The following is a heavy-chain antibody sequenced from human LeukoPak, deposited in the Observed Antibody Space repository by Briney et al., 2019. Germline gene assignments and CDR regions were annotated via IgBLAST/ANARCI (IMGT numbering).Heavy chain of an antibody. J-gene: IGHJ4*02. Sequence: GGSLRLSCAASGFTFSSYEMNWVRQAPGKGLEWISYISSSDSTISYADSVKGRLTISRDNAKNSLYLQMNSLRAEDTAVYYCARGPFDYWGQGTLVTVSS. CDR2: ISSSDSTI. CDR3: ARGPFDY. CDR1: GFTFSSYE. V-gene: IGHV3-48*03.